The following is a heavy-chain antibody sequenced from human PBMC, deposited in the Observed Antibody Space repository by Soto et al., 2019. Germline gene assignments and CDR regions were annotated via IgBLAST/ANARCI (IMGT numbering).Heavy chain of an antibody. CDR1: GYTFTSYY. Sequence: QVQLVQSGAEVKKPGASVKVSCKASGYTFTSYYMHWVRQAPGQGLEWMGIINPSGGSTSYAQTFHGRVTMTRDTSTSTVYMELSSLRSEDTAVYYCARGVGFSYVRDYFDYWGQGTLVTVSS. CDR3: ARGVGFSYVRDYFDY. V-gene: IGHV1-46*03. J-gene: IGHJ4*02. D-gene: IGHD3-16*01. CDR2: INPSGGST.